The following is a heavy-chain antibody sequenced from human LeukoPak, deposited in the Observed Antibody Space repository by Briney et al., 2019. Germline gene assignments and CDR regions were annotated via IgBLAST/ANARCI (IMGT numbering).Heavy chain of an antibody. CDR1: GGTFSSYA. V-gene: IGHV1-69*13. J-gene: IGHJ4*02. CDR3: ARGISIVGATHFDY. CDR2: IIPIFGTA. D-gene: IGHD1-26*01. Sequence: GASVKVSCKASGGTFSSYAISWVRQAPGQGLEWMGGIIPIFGTANYAQKSQGRVTITADESTSTAYMELSSLRSEDTAVYYCARGISIVGATHFDYWGQGTLVTVSS.